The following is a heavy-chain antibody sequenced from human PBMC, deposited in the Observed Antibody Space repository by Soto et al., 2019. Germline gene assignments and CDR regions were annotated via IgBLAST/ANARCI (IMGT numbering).Heavy chain of an antibody. D-gene: IGHD6-19*01. Sequence: QVQLVESGGGVVQPGRSLRLSCAASGFTFSSYAMHWVRQAPGKGLEWVAVISYDGSNKYYADSVKGRFTISRDNSKNTLYLQMNRLRVEDTAVYYCARDPVLAFVAASYFDYWGQGTLVTVSS. CDR3: ARDPVLAFVAASYFDY. CDR1: GFTFSSYA. V-gene: IGHV3-30-3*01. CDR2: ISYDGSNK. J-gene: IGHJ4*02.